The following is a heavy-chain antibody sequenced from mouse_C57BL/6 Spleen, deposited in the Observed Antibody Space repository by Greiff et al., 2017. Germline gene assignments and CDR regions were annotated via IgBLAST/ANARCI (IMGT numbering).Heavy chain of an antibody. J-gene: IGHJ1*03. CDR3: ARSLYRYFDV. V-gene: IGHV1-69*01. CDR1: GYTFTSYW. Sequence: QVHVKQPGAELVMPGASVKLSCKASGYTFTSYWMHWVKQRPGQGLEWIGEIDPSDSYTNYNQKFKGKSTLTVDKSSSTAYMQLSSLTSEDSAVYYCARSLYRYFDVWGTGTTVTVSS. CDR2: IDPSDSYT.